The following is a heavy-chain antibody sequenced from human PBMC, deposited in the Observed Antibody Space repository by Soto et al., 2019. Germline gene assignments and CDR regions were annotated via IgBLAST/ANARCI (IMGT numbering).Heavy chain of an antibody. D-gene: IGHD6-13*01. J-gene: IGHJ4*02. Sequence: QVQLVESGGGVVQPGRSLRLSCAASGFTFSTYGMHWVRRAPGKGLEWVAVIWYDGSNKYYADSVKGRFTISRDNSKNTLYLKMNSLRAEDTAVYYCAREAFQQPFFDYWGQGTLVTVSS. V-gene: IGHV3-33*01. CDR3: AREAFQQPFFDY. CDR2: IWYDGSNK. CDR1: GFTFSTYG.